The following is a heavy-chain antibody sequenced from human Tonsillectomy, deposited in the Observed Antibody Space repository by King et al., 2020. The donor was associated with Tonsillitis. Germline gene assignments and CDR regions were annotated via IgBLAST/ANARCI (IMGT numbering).Heavy chain of an antibody. J-gene: IGHJ4*02. V-gene: IGHV3-49*03. CDR1: GFTFGDYA. D-gene: IGHD2-2*01. CDR2: IRSKAYGGTT. CDR3: RGVPAAMRFDY. Sequence: EVQLVESGGGLVQPGRSLRLSCTASGFTFGDYAMSWFRQAPGKGLEWVGFIRSKAYGGTTEYAASVKGRFIISRDDSKRILYLQMNSLKIEDTAVYYCRGVPAAMRFDYWGQGTLVTVS.